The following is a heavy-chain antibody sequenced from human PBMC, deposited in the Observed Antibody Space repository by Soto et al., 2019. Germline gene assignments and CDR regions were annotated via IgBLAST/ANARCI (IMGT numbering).Heavy chain of an antibody. CDR2: ISYDGSNK. J-gene: IGHJ6*02. CDR1: GFTFSSYG. CDR3: AKGPAIVLVPAAMNSPYGMDV. D-gene: IGHD2-2*01. V-gene: IGHV3-30*18. Sequence: GGSLSLSCAASGFTFSSYGMHWVRQAPGKGLEWVAFISYDGSNKYYADSVKGRFTISRDTSKNTLYLQMDSLRAEDTAVYYCAKGPAIVLVPAAMNSPYGMDVWGQGTTVTVSS.